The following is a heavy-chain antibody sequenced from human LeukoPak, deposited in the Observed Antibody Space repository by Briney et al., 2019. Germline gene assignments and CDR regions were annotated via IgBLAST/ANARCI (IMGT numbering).Heavy chain of an antibody. CDR1: GFTFSNYG. V-gene: IGHV3-30*18. D-gene: IGHD6-13*01. J-gene: IGHJ4*02. Sequence: PGRSLRLSCAASGFTFSNYGMHYVRQAPGKGLEWVAVISDDGSKKYYADSVNGRSTISRDTSNNTLYLHMNSLRPEDTAVYYCAKDRETTASGTFTYWGQGSLVTVSS. CDR3: AKDRETTASGTFTY. CDR2: ISDDGSKK.